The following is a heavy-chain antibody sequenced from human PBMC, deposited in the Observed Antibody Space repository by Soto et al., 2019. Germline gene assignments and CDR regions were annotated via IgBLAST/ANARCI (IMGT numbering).Heavy chain of an antibody. J-gene: IGHJ1*01. Sequence: GESLKISFQGSGYRFSSFLICWVRQMPGKGLEWMGIAQPGHSDTRYSPAFQGHVTISVDESTNTAYLQWSSLRASDTAMYFCARHGYSGGWNPEHCGQGTLVTVSS. CDR1: GYRFSSFL. CDR2: AQPGHSDT. CDR3: ARHGYSGGWNPEH. D-gene: IGHD6-25*01. V-gene: IGHV5-51*01.